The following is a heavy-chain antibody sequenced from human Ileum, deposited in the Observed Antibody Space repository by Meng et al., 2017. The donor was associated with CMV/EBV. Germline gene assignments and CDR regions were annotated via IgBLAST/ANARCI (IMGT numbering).Heavy chain of an antibody. Sequence: AISGDSVSSNSATWSWIRQSPSRGLEWLGRTYYRSRWFNEYAASVKSRITVNPDTSKNQFSLQLNSVTPEDTAVYYCARASKGSFDYWGQGTLVTVSS. CDR1: GDSVSSNSAT. J-gene: IGHJ4*02. CDR2: TYYRSRWFN. V-gene: IGHV6-1*01. CDR3: ARASKGSFDY.